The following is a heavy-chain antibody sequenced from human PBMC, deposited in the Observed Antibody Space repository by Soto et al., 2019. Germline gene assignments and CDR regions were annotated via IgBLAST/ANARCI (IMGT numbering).Heavy chain of an antibody. Sequence: PSETLSLTCAVYGGSTSGYYWSWIRHPPGKGLEWIGEINHSGSTNYNPSLKSRVTISVDTSKNQFSLKLSSVTAADTAVYYCARELGYCSGGSCSIYYYYGMDVWGQGTTVTVSS. CDR2: INHSGST. D-gene: IGHD2-15*01. J-gene: IGHJ6*02. CDR1: GGSTSGYY. CDR3: ARELGYCSGGSCSIYYYYGMDV. V-gene: IGHV4-34*01.